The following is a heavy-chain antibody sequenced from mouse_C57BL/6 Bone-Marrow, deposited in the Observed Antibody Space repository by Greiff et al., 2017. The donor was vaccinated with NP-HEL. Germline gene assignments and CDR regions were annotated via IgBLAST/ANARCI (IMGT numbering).Heavy chain of an antibody. D-gene: IGHD1-1*01. Sequence: EVKLVESGPGLVKPSQSLSLTCSVTGYSITSGYYWNWIRQFPGNKLEWMGYISYDGSNNYNPSLKNRISITRDTSKNQFFLKLNSVTTEDTATYYCARKDSSWGYFDVWGTGTTVTVSS. CDR2: ISYDGSN. CDR3: ARKDSSWGYFDV. J-gene: IGHJ1*03. CDR1: GYSITSGYY. V-gene: IGHV3-6*01.